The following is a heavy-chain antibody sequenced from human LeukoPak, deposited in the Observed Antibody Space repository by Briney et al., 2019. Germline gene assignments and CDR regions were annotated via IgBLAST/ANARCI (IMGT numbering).Heavy chain of an antibody. J-gene: IGHJ4*02. CDR3: ARKSASGNYPLDY. CDR2: IGGSADNT. V-gene: IGHV3-23*01. CDR1: GFTFSNYA. D-gene: IGHD3-10*01. Sequence: GGSLRLSCAVSGFTFSNYAMNWVRQAPGKGLEWGSVIGGSADNTYYADSVKGRFTISRDNSKNTLYLQMNSLRAEDTAVYYCARKSASGNYPLDYWGQGTLVTVSS.